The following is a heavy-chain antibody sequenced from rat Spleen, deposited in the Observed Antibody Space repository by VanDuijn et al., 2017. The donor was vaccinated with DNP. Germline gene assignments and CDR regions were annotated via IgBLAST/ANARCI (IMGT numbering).Heavy chain of an antibody. D-gene: IGHD1-2*01. CDR2: INTDGGST. J-gene: IGHJ2*01. V-gene: IGHV5-25*01. CDR1: GFTFSHYY. CDR3: ASWAPIAPLSTSNY. Sequence: EVQLVESGGGLVQPGRSMKLSCAASGFTFSHYYMAWVRQAPTKGLEWVASINTDGGSTYYPDSVKGRFTISRDNAENTVYLQMSSLRSEDTATYYCASWAPIAPLSTSNYWGQGVMVTVSS.